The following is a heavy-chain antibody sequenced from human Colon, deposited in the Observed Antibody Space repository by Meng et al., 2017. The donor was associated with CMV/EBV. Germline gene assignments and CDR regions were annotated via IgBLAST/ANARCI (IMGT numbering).Heavy chain of an antibody. CDR3: ARDLRDVVSSGA. V-gene: IGHV3-48*03. Sequence: GESLKISCAASGFTFSSYEMNWVRQAPGKGLEWLSYITSSGSTIYYADSVKGRFTISRDNAKNSLYLQMNSLRAEDTTIYYCARDLRDVVSSGAWGQGTLVTVSS. D-gene: IGHD5/OR15-5a*01. CDR1: GFTFSSYE. CDR2: ITSSGSTI. J-gene: IGHJ4*02.